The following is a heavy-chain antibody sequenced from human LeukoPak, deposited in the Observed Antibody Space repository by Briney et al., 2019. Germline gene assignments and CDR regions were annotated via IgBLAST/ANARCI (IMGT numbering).Heavy chain of an antibody. Sequence: GGSLRLSCAASGFSISTYRMNWVRQAPGKGLEWVAVISYDGSNKYYADSVKGRFTISRDNSKNTLYLQMNSLKTEGTAVYYCTTESPHFDYWGQGTLVTVSS. V-gene: IGHV3-30*03. CDR2: ISYDGSNK. CDR1: GFSISTYR. CDR3: TTESPHFDY. J-gene: IGHJ4*02.